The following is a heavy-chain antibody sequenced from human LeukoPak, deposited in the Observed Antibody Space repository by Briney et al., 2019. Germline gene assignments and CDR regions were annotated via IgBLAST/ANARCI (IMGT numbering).Heavy chain of an antibody. V-gene: IGHV3-21*01. Sequence: PGRSLRLSCASSIHTFSRHSTKGVSQAPGKGLEWDSSISSSSSYIYYAESVKGRFTISRDNAKNSLYLQMNSLRAEDTAVYYCARDPCITIFGLVKSGYYGIDVWGQGTTVTVSS. CDR3: ARDPCITIFGLVKSGYYGIDV. J-gene: IGHJ6*02. D-gene: IGHD3-3*01. CDR1: IHTFSRHS. CDR2: ISSSSSYI.